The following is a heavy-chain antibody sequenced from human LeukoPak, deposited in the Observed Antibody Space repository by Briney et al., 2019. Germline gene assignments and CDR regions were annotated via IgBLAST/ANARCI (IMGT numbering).Heavy chain of an antibody. Sequence: GGSLRLSCAASGFTFSSYSMNWVRRAPGKGLEWVSSISSSSSYIYYADSVKGRFTISRDNAKNSLYLQMNSLRAEDTAVYYCARDDREYYDILTGYENYYYYYGMDVWGQGTTVTVSS. CDR3: ARDDREYYDILTGYENYYYYYGMDV. CDR1: GFTFSSYS. D-gene: IGHD3-9*01. V-gene: IGHV3-21*01. J-gene: IGHJ6*02. CDR2: ISSSSSYI.